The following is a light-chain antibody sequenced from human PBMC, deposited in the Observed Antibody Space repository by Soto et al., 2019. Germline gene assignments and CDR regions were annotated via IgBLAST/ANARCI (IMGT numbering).Light chain of an antibody. V-gene: IGKV1-5*01. CDR1: QSISSS. Sequence: DIQMTQSPSSLSASVGDRVTITCRASQSISSSFNWYQQKPGKAPKLLIYDASSLNSGVPSRFSGSQSGTEFTLTITSLLPDDFATYFCQQYSSYSLPTFGGGTKVDIK. J-gene: IGKJ4*01. CDR3: QQYSSYSLPT. CDR2: DAS.